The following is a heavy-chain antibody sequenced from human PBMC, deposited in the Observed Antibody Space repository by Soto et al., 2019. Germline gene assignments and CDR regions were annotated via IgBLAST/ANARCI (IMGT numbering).Heavy chain of an antibody. V-gene: IGHV4-31*03. D-gene: IGHD5-18*01. J-gene: IGHJ4*02. CDR2: IYYSGST. Sequence: SETLSLTCTVSGGTISSGYYWTWIRQHPGKGLGWIGYIYYSGSTLYNPSLKSRAAISVDTSKNQFSLKLSSVTAADTAVYYWARALADTAMVDFDYWGQGTLVTVSS. CDR1: GGTISSGYY. CDR3: ARALADTAMVDFDY.